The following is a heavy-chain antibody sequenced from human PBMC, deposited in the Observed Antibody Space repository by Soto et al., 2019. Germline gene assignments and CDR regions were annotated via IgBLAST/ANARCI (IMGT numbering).Heavy chain of an antibody. Sequence: QITLKESGPPVVQPTQTLTLTCSFSGFSLSTSAEGVAWIRQPPGKALEWLALIYWDDDERYSPFLKSRLTIAKDISKNQVVLTITNMDPVDTATYFCAHKGGRGAAMDVWGQGATVTVSS. CDR1: GFSLSTSAEG. V-gene: IGHV2-5*02. CDR2: IYWDDDE. J-gene: IGHJ6*02. D-gene: IGHD2-15*01. CDR3: AHKGGRGAAMDV.